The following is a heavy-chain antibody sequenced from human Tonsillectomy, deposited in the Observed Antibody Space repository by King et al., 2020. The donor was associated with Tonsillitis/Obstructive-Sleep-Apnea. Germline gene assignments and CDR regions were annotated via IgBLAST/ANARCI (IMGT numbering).Heavy chain of an antibody. Sequence: VQLVESGGGLVKPGGSLRLSCAASGFTFSSYSMNWVRQAPGKGLEWVSSISSSSSYIYYADSVKGRFTISRDNAKNSLYLQMNSLRAEDTAVYYCAREITGVQRAPFDIWRQGTMAPVSS. V-gene: IGHV3-21*01. CDR2: ISSSSSYI. CDR1: GFTFSSYS. J-gene: IGHJ3*02. D-gene: IGHD4-23*01. CDR3: AREITGVQRAPFDI.